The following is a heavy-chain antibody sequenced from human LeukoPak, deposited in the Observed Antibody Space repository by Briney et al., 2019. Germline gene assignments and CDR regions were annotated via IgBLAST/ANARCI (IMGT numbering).Heavy chain of an antibody. V-gene: IGHV3-30*18. CDR1: GFTFSSYG. CDR2: ISYDGSNK. CDR3: AKDLAPKWGLPFDAFDI. Sequence: GGSLRLSCAASGFTFSSYGMHWVRQAPGKGLEWVAVISYDGSNKYYGDSVEGRFTISRDNSKNTLDLQMNSLRAEDTAVYYCAKDLAPKWGLPFDAFDIWGQGTMVTVSS. J-gene: IGHJ3*02. D-gene: IGHD1-26*01.